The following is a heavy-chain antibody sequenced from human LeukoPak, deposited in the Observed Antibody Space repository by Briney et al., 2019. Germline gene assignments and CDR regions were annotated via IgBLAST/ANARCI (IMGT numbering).Heavy chain of an antibody. CDR1: GGSFSGYY. CDR2: INHSGST. D-gene: IGHD2-2*01. CDR3: ARGRFHCSSTSCYYYYGMDV. Sequence: SETLSLTCAVYGGSFSGYYWNWIRQAPGKGLEWIGEINHSGSTNYNPSLKSRVTISVDTSKNQFSLKLSSVTAADTAVYYCARGRFHCSSTSCYYYYGMDVWGQGTTVTVSS. V-gene: IGHV4-34*01. J-gene: IGHJ6*02.